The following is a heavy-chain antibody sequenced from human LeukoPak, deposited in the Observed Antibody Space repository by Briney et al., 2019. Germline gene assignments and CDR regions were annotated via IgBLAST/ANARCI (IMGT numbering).Heavy chain of an antibody. V-gene: IGHV3-53*01. CDR2: IYSGGST. J-gene: IGHJ4*02. D-gene: IGHD2-2*01. Sequence: LPGGSLRLSCTVSGFTVSSDSMSWVRQAPGKGLEWVSFIYSGGSTHYSDSVKGRLTISRDNSKNTLYLQMNSLRAEDTAVYYCARARQYQLLFSGGYYFDYWGQGTLVTVSS. CDR1: GFTVSSDS. CDR3: ARARQYQLLFSGGYYFDY.